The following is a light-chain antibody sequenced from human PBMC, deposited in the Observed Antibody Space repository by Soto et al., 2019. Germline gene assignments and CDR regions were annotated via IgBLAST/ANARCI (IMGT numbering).Light chain of an antibody. V-gene: IGLV7-46*01. CDR2: DTS. J-gene: IGLJ7*01. Sequence: QAVVTQEPSLTVSPGGTVTLTGGSSTGAVTSGHYPYWFQQNPGQAPRTLIYDTSNKHSWTPARFSGSLLGGKAALTLSGAQPEDKAEYYCLLSYSGARPAVFGGGTQLTVL. CDR1: TGAVTSGHY. CDR3: LLSYSGARPAV.